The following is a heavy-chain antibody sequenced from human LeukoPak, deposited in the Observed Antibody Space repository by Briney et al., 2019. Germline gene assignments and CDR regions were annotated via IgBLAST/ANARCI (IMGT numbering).Heavy chain of an antibody. J-gene: IGHJ5*02. CDR1: GGTFSSYA. D-gene: IGHD3-10*01. Sequence: GASVKVSCKASGGTFSSYAISWVRQAPGQGLEWMGGIIPIFGTANYAQKFQGRVTITTDESTSTAYMELSSLRSEDTAVYYCARVNRDYGSGMYWFDPWGQGTLVTVSS. CDR2: IIPIFGTA. CDR3: ARVNRDYGSGMYWFDP. V-gene: IGHV1-69*05.